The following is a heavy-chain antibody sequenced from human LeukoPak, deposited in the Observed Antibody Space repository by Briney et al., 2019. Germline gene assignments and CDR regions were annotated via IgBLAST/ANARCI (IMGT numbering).Heavy chain of an antibody. V-gene: IGHV3-7*01. D-gene: IGHD4-17*01. Sequence: PGGSPRLSCAASGFTFSSYWMSWVRQAPGKGLEWVANIKQDGSEKYYVDSVKGRFTISRDNAKNSLYLQMNSLRAEDTAVYYCARDGPTVTPSFGYWGQGTLVTVSS. J-gene: IGHJ4*02. CDR2: IKQDGSEK. CDR3: ARDGPTVTPSFGY. CDR1: GFTFSSYW.